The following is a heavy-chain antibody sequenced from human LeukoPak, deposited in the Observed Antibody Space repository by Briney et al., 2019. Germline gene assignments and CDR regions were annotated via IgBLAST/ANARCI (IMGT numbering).Heavy chain of an antibody. D-gene: IGHD3-16*02. CDR1: GFTFSSYA. Sequence: HPGGSLRLSCAASGFTFSSYAMSWVRQAPGKGLEWVSAISGSGGSTYYADSVKGRFTISRDNSKNTLYLQMNSLRAEDTAVYYCAKDPVFLRYGEWPIYGTAAFDIWGQGTMVTVSS. V-gene: IGHV3-23*01. CDR2: ISGSGGST. CDR3: AKDPVFLRYGEWPIYGTAAFDI. J-gene: IGHJ3*02.